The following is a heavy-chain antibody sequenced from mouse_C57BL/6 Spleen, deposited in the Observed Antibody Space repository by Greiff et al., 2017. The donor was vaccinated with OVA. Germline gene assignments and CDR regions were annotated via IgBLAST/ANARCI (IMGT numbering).Heavy chain of an antibody. J-gene: IGHJ3*01. CDR2: IYPGSGNT. Sequence: QVQLQQSGAELVRPGASVKLSCKASGYTFTDYYINWVKQRPGQGLEWIARIYPGSGNTYYNEKFKGKATLTAEKSSSTAYMQLSSLTSEDSAVYFCARGGQLRLSYWGQGTLVTVSA. CDR3: ARGGQLRLSY. CDR1: GYTFTDYY. D-gene: IGHD3-2*02. V-gene: IGHV1-76*01.